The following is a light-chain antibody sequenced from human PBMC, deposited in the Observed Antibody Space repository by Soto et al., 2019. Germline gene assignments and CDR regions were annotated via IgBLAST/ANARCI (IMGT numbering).Light chain of an antibody. J-gene: IGKJ1*01. Sequence: EIVLTQSPGTLSLSPGERATLSCRASQSVSRTYLAWYQQKPGQAPRLLLYGASSRATGVPDRFSGSGSGTDFTLTISRLDPEDFGVYYCQQYATSSWTFGQGTKVDIK. V-gene: IGKV3-20*01. CDR3: QQYATSSWT. CDR1: QSVSRTY. CDR2: GAS.